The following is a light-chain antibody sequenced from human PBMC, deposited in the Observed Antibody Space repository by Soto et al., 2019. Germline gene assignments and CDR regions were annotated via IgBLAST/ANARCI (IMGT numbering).Light chain of an antibody. Sequence: EIVLTQSPATLSLSPGERAALSCRASQSVSNSLAWYQQKPGQAPRLLINDASNRVTGIPARFSGSGSGTDFTLTISSLESEDFAVYYCQQRYSLPLTFGGGTKVEI. V-gene: IGKV3-11*01. J-gene: IGKJ4*01. CDR1: QSVSNS. CDR3: QQRYSLPLT. CDR2: DAS.